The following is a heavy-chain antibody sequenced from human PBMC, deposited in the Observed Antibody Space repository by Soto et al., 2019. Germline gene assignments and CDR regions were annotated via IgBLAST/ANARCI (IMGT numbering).Heavy chain of an antibody. CDR2: INPKTGST. Sequence: QVQLVQSGAEVKMPGASVKVSCKASGYTFTDYYVHWVRQAPGQGLEWVAWINPKTGSTHYAQKFHGRVTMTRDTSINTAYMEVTSLTSDDTAVYYCARTPEAAHHDYWGQGTLVTVSS. J-gene: IGHJ4*02. CDR1: GYTFTDYY. CDR3: ARTPEAAHHDY. D-gene: IGHD6-6*01. V-gene: IGHV1-2*02.